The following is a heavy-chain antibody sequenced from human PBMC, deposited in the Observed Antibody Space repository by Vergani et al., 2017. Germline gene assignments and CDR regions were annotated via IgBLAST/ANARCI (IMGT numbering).Heavy chain of an antibody. V-gene: IGHV3-21*01. Sequence: EVQLVESGGGVVRPGGSLRLSCAASGFTFDDYGMSWVRQAPGKGLEWVSSISSSSSYIYYADSVKGRFTISRDNAQNSLYLQMNSLRAEDTAVYYCARVGVAAAEDYWGQGTLVTVSS. CDR2: ISSSSSYI. CDR3: ARVGVAAAEDY. D-gene: IGHD6-13*01. J-gene: IGHJ4*02. CDR1: GFTFDDYG.